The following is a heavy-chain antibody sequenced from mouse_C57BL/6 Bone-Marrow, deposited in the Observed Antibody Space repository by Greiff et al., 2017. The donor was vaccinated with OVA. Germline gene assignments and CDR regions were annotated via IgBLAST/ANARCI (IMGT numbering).Heavy chain of an antibody. J-gene: IGHJ1*03. CDR1: GFTFSNYW. CDR2: IRLKSDNYAT. Sequence: EVKLMESGGGLVQPGGSMKLSCVASGFTFSNYWMNWVRQSPEKGLEWVAQIRLKSDNYATHYAESVKGRFTISRDDSKSSVYLQMNNLRAEDTGIYYCTIYYDYDSWYFDVWGTGTTVTVSS. V-gene: IGHV6-3*01. D-gene: IGHD2-4*01. CDR3: TIYYDYDSWYFDV.